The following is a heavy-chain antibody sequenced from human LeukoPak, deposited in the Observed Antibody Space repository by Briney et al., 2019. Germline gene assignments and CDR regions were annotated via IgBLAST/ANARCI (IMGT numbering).Heavy chain of an antibody. CDR2: ISGSGGST. CDR1: GFTFGNYA. J-gene: IGHJ4*02. Sequence: GGSLRSSCAASGFTFGNYAMSWVRQAPGKGLQWVSSISGSGGSTYYADSVKGPFTISRDNSKNTLYLQMNSLRAEDTAVYYCAKMRRGYTSSSVGYWGQGTLVTVSS. V-gene: IGHV3-23*01. D-gene: IGHD6-13*01. CDR3: AKMRRGYTSSSVGY.